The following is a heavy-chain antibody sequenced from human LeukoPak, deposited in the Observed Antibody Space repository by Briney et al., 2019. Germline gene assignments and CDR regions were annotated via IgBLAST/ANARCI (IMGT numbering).Heavy chain of an antibody. CDR2: ISYDVGKK. J-gene: IGHJ3*02. CDR1: GFTFSSYG. V-gene: IGHV3-30*18. CDR3: AKDIQPGMFGSHAFDI. Sequence: QPGGSLRLSCAASGFTFSSYGMHWVRQAPGKGLEWVAVISYDVGKKYYADSVKGRFTISRDNAKNSLYLQMNSLRAEDMALYYCAKDIQPGMFGSHAFDIWGQGTMVTVSS. D-gene: IGHD3-10*02.